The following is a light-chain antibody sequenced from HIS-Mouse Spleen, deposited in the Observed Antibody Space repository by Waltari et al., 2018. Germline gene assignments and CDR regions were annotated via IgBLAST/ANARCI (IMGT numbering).Light chain of an antibody. CDR3: QQLNSYPPT. V-gene: IGKV2-29*01. J-gene: IGKJ1*01. CDR1: QSLLHSDGKTY. Sequence: DIVMTQTPLSLSVTPGQPASISCKSSQSLLHSDGKTYLYWYLQKPGQSPQLLIYAASTLQSGVPSRFSGSGSGTEFTLTISSLQPEDFATYYCQQLNSYPPTFGQGTKVEIK. CDR2: AAS.